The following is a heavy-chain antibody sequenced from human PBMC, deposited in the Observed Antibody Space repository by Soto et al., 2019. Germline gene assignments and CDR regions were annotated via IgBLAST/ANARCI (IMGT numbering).Heavy chain of an antibody. CDR2: INHDNGNT. CDR3: ARDIRAVGPRAKDAVDV. V-gene: IGHV1-3*01. Sequence: QVQLVQSGAEVRKPGASVNISCRASGFSFSDNLINWVRQAPGQSLEWMGWINHDNGNTRDSQTCQGRVTIARHSSASIADVEVSDLTSEDTAVYYCARDIRAVGPRAKDAVDVWGQGTMVTVSS. CDR1: GFSFSDNL. D-gene: IGHD4-17*01. J-gene: IGHJ3*01.